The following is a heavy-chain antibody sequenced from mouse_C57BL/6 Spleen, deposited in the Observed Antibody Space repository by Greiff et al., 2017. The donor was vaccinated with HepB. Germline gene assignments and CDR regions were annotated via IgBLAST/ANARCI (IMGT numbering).Heavy chain of an antibody. CDR2: ISYDGSN. Sequence: EVQLVESGPGLVKPSQSLSLTCSVTGYSITSGYYWNWIRQFPGNKLEWMGYISYDGSNNYNPSLKNRISITRDTSKNQFFLKLNSVTTEDTATYYCARGGHYDDAMDYWGQGTSVTVSS. J-gene: IGHJ4*01. CDR3: ARGGHYDDAMDY. CDR1: GYSITSGYY. V-gene: IGHV3-6*01. D-gene: IGHD2-3*01.